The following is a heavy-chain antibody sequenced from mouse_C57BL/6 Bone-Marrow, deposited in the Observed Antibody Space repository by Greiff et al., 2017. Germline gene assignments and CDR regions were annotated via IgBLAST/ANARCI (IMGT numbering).Heavy chain of an antibody. J-gene: IGHJ2*01. CDR1: GFNIKDDY. CDR2: IDPENGDT. D-gene: IGHD4-1*01. CDR3: TRDDWDRNYFDY. V-gene: IGHV14-4*01. Sequence: EVQLQQSGAELVRPGASVKLSCTASGFNIKDDYMHWVKQRPEQGLEWIGWIDPENGDTEYASKFQGKATITADTSSNTAYLQLSSLTSEDTAVYYCTRDDWDRNYFDYWGQGTTLTVSS.